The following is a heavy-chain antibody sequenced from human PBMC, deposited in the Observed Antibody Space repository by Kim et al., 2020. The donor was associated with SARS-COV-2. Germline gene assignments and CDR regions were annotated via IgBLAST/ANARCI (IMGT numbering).Heavy chain of an antibody. J-gene: IGHJ4*02. Sequence: GGSLRLSCAASGFTFSNYAMSWVRQAPGKGLEWVSAISGSGGSTYYADSVKGRFTISRDNSKNTLYLQMNSLRAEDTAVYYCAKDRDYYDSSGYYYWNDYWGQGTLVTVSS. D-gene: IGHD3-22*01. V-gene: IGHV3-23*01. CDR2: ISGSGGST. CDR3: AKDRDYYDSSGYYYWNDY. CDR1: GFTFSNYA.